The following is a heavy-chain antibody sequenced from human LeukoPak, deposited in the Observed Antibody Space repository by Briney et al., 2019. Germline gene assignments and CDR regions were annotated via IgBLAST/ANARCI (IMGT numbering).Heavy chain of an antibody. Sequence: KPSETLSLTCTVSGGSISSSSYYWGWIRQPPGKGLEWIGSIYYSGSTYYNPSLKSRVTISVDTSKNQFSLKLSSVTAADTAVYYCARRSRVIVVVITNHANDAFDIWGQGTMVTVSS. CDR2: IYYSGST. D-gene: IGHD3-22*01. CDR1: GGSISSSSYY. J-gene: IGHJ3*02. V-gene: IGHV4-39*07. CDR3: ARRSRVIVVVITNHANDAFDI.